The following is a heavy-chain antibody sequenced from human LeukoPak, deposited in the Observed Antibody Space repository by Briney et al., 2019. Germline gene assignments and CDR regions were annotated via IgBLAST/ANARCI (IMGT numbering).Heavy chain of an antibody. CDR3: ASSYGESSGYIPWAF. CDR1: GGSISSYY. D-gene: IGHD3-22*01. CDR2: IYYSGST. J-gene: IGHJ3*01. Sequence: SETLSLTCTVSGGSISSYYWTWIRQPPGKGLEWIGYIYYSGSTSYNPSLKSRVTISIDTSKNQFSLKLSSVTAADTAVYYRASSYGESSGYIPWAFWGQGTMVTVSS. V-gene: IGHV4-59*01.